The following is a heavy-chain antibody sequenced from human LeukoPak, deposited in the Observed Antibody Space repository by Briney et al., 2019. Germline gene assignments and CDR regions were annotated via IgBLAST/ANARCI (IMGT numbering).Heavy chain of an antibody. D-gene: IGHD3-3*01. CDR2: ISAYNGNT. Sequence: VASVKVSCKASGYTFNSYGINWVRQAPGQGLEWMGWISAYNGNTNYAQKFQGRVTMTTDTSTSTAYMELRSLRSDDTAVYYCAWSRYYVPFYYMDVWGKGTTVTVSS. CDR1: GYTFNSYG. CDR3: AWSRYYVPFYYMDV. J-gene: IGHJ6*03. V-gene: IGHV1-18*01.